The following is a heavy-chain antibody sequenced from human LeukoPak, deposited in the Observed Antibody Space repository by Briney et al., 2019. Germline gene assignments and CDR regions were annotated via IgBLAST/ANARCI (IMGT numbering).Heavy chain of an antibody. CDR3: ATSGSSHFDY. CDR1: GGSFSGYY. V-gene: IGHV4-34*01. J-gene: IGHJ4*02. Sequence: SETLSLTCAVYGGSFSGYYWSWIRQPPGKGLEWIGGINHSGSTNYNPSLKSRVTISVDTSKNQFSLKLSSVTAADTAVYYCATSGSSHFDYWGQGTLVTVSS. D-gene: IGHD1-26*01. CDR2: INHSGST.